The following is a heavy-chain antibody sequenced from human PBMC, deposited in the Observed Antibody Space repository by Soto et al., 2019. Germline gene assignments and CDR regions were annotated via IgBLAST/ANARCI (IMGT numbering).Heavy chain of an antibody. J-gene: IGHJ3*02. Sequence: SDTLSLTCTVSGGSISSYYWSWIRQPPGKGLEWIGYIYYSGSTNYNPSLKSRVTISVDTSKNQFSLKLSSVTAADTAVYYCARSRISGSYYLGDAFDIWGQGTMVTVSS. CDR2: IYYSGST. CDR1: GGSISSYY. V-gene: IGHV4-59*01. CDR3: ARSRISGSYYLGDAFDI. D-gene: IGHD1-26*01.